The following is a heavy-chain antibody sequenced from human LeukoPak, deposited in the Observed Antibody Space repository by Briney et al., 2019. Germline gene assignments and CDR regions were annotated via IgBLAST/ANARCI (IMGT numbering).Heavy chain of an antibody. V-gene: IGHV6-1*01. D-gene: IGHD6-19*01. Sequence: QTLSLTCAISGDSVSSNSAAWNWIRQSPSRGLEWLGRTYYRSKWYNDYAVSVKSRITINPDTSKNQFSLQLNSVTPEDTAVYYCARIAVAGIGVDYYYGMDVWGQGTTVTVSS. CDR3: ARIAVAGIGVDYYYGMDV. CDR1: GDSVSSNSAA. J-gene: IGHJ6*02. CDR2: TYYRSKWYN.